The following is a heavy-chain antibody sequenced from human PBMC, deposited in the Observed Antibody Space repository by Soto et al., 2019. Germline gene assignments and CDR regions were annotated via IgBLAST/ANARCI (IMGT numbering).Heavy chain of an antibody. CDR3: AREGIPGGAFDI. J-gene: IGHJ3*02. V-gene: IGHV1-69*13. CDR1: GGTFSSYA. Sequence: SVKVSCKASGGTFSSYAISWVRQAPGQGLEWMGGIIPIFGTANYAQKFQGRVTITADESTSTAYMELSSLRSEDTAVYYCAREGIPGGAFDIWGQGTMVTVSS. CDR2: IIPIFGTA. D-gene: IGHD3-10*01.